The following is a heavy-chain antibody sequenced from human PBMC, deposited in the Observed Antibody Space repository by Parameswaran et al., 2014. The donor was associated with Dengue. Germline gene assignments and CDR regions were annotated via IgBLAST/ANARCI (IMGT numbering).Heavy chain of an antibody. V-gene: IGHV3-74*01. Sequence: GGSLRLSCAASGFTFSSYWMHWVRQAPGKGLVWVSRINSDGSITRYADSVKGRFTISRDNAKNTLYLQMNSLRAEDTAVYYCARDLKNSNYYFDYWGQGALVTVSS. D-gene: IGHD4-11*01. CDR2: INSDGSIT. CDR3: ARDLKNSNYYFDY. CDR1: GFTFSSYW. J-gene: IGHJ4*02.